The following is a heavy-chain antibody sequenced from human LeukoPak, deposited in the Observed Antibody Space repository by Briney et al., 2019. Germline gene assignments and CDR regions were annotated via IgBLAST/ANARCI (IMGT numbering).Heavy chain of an antibody. V-gene: IGHV3-48*03. D-gene: IGHD3-10*01. CDR2: INGKNTI. J-gene: IGHJ3*02. CDR3: GSELWFGESNALDT. Sequence: AGSLRLSCAASGFDFKTYELNWVRQAPGKGLEWISYINGKNTINYADSLKSRFTISRDNTKNSLYLQMNSLSAEDTAVYYCGSELWFGESNALDTWGQGTVVTVSS. CDR1: GFDFKTYE.